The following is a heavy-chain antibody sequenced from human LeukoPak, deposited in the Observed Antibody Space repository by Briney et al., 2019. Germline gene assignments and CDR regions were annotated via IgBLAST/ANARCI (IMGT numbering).Heavy chain of an antibody. CDR3: AREKYSSSWYTSKPLDY. D-gene: IGHD6-13*01. CDR2: ISSSGSTI. Sequence: GGSLRLSCAASGFTFSSYEMTWVRQAPGKGLEWVSYISSSGSTIYYADSVKGRFTISRDNAKNSLYLQLNSLRAEDTAVYYCAREKYSSSWYTSKPLDYWGQGTLVTVSS. J-gene: IGHJ4*02. V-gene: IGHV3-48*03. CDR1: GFTFSSYE.